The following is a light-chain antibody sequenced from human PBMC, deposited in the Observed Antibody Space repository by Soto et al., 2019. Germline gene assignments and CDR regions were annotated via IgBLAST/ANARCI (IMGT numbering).Light chain of an antibody. Sequence: EIVLTHSPYTLSLSPRERATLSGRASQSVSNYVAWYQQKPGQSPRLLIYDASKRATGIPGRFSGSGSCTDFTLTISSLEPADFAVYYCQQRTKWPTTFGGGTTVEVK. CDR3: QQRTKWPTT. J-gene: IGKJ4*01. CDR1: QSVSNY. CDR2: DAS. V-gene: IGKV3-11*01.